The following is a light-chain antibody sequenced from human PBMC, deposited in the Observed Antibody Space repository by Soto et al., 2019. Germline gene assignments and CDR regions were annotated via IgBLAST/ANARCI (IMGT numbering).Light chain of an antibody. J-gene: IGKJ1*01. V-gene: IGKV1-5*03. CDR1: QSISDL. CDR2: TAN. Sequence: DIPMTQSPSTLSASVGDRVTITCRASQSISDLLAWYQQKPGKAPKLLIYTANSLKSGVPSRFSGSGSGTEFTLTISSLQADDFASYYCQQYNGYWTFGQGTKVEIK. CDR3: QQYNGYWT.